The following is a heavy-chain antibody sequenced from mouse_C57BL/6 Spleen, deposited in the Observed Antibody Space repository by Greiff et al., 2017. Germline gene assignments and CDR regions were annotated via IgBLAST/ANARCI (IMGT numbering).Heavy chain of an antibody. Sequence: VQLQQSGPELVRPGASVKISCKASGYAFSSSWMNWVKQRPGQGLEWIGRIYPGDGATNYNGKFKGKATLTADKSSSTAYMQLDSLTSEDSSVYFCAGEGTAQALFAYWGQGTLVTVSA. D-gene: IGHD3-2*02. J-gene: IGHJ3*01. V-gene: IGHV1-82*01. CDR1: GYAFSSSW. CDR3: AGEGTAQALFAY. CDR2: IYPGDGAT.